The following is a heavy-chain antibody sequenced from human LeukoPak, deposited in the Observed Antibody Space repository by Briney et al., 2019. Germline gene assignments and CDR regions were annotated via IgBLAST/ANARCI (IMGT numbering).Heavy chain of an antibody. CDR3: ARLLYYYGMDV. D-gene: IGHD2/OR15-2a*01. CDR2: IYYSGST. V-gene: IGHV4-59*01. CDR1: GGSISSYY. J-gene: IGHJ6*02. Sequence: SETLSLTCTVSGGSISSYYWSWIRQPPGKGLEWIGYIYYSGSTNYNPSLKSRVTISVDTSKNQFSPKLSSVTAADTAVYYCARLLYYYGMDVWGQGTTVTVSS.